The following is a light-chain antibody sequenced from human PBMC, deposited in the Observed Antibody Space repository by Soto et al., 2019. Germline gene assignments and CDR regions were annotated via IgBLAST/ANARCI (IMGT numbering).Light chain of an antibody. CDR2: DVD. V-gene: IGLV2-14*01. CDR1: SSDLGDYNY. Sequence: QSALTQPASVSGSPGQSITISCTGTSSDLGDYNYVSWYQQHPGKAPKLMIYDVDTRPSGVSDRFSGSKSGNTASLTISGLQAEDEADYYCSSYTSSNTYVFGTGTKLTVL. CDR3: SSYTSSNTYV. J-gene: IGLJ1*01.